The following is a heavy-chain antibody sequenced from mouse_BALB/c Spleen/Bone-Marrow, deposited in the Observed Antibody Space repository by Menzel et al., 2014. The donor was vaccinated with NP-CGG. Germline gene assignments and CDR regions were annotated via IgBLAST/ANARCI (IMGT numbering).Heavy chain of an antibody. Sequence: VQLQQSGAELVMPGASVKMSCKAPGYTFTDYWMHWVKQRPGQGLEWIGAIDTSDSYTSYNQKFKGKATLTVDESSSTAYMQLSSLTSEDSAVYYCAREGYGYQYFDYWGQGTTLTVSS. CDR1: GYTFTDYW. CDR2: IDTSDSYT. V-gene: IGHV1-69*01. J-gene: IGHJ2*01. D-gene: IGHD2-2*01. CDR3: AREGYGYQYFDY.